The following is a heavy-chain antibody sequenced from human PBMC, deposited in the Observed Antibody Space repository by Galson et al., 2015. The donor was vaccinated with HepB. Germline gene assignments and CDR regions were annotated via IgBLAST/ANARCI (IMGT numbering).Heavy chain of an antibody. CDR2: INPSGGST. J-gene: IGHJ4*02. V-gene: IGHV1-46*03. Sequence: SVKVSCKASGYTFTSYYMHWVRQAPGQGLEWMGIINPSGGSTSYAQKFQGRVTMTRDTSTSTVYMELSSLRSEDTAVYYCARENEGEDSSRTMEYWGQGTLVTVSS. D-gene: IGHD6-13*01. CDR1: GYTFTSYY. CDR3: ARENEGEDSSRTMEY.